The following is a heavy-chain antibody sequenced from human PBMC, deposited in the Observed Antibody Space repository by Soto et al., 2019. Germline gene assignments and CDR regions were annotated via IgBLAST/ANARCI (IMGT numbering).Heavy chain of an antibody. V-gene: IGHV3-23*01. CDR2: ISGSSTST. CDR1: GVTFSSYA. D-gene: IGHD3-10*01. CDR3: AKDPSSGFAMENYFDY. J-gene: IGHJ4*02. Sequence: EVQLSGSGGGLVQPGGSLRLSCAASGVTFSSYAMSWVRQAPGKGLEWVSAISGSSTSTYYADSVKGRFTISRDNSKNMLYLQMNSLRAQDTALYFCAKDPSSGFAMENYFDYRGQGTLVTVSS.